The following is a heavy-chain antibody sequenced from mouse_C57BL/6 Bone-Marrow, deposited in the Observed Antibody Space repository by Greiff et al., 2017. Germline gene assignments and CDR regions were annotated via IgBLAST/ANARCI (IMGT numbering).Heavy chain of an antibody. J-gene: IGHJ3*01. CDR3: VILILKAWFAY. CDR2: INPSSGYT. Sequence: VQLQQSGAELAKPGASVKLSCKASGYTFTSYWMHWVKQRPGQGLEWIGYINPSSGYTKYNQKFKDKATLTADKSSSTAYMQLSSLTYEDSAVYYCVILILKAWFAYWGQGTLVTVSA. D-gene: IGHD1-3*01. V-gene: IGHV1-7*01. CDR1: GYTFTSYW.